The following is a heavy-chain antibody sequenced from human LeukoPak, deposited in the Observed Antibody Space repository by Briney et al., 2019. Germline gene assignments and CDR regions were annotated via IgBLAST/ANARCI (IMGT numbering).Heavy chain of an antibody. CDR3: ARELTYYDILTGYYRNHYFDY. Sequence: GGSLRLSCAASGFTVSSNYMSWVRQAPGKGLEWVSVIYSGGSTYYADSVKGRFTISRDNSKNTLYLQMNSLRAEDTAVYYCARELTYYDILTGYYRNHYFDYWGQGTLVTVSS. J-gene: IGHJ4*02. V-gene: IGHV3-66*01. CDR2: IYSGGST. CDR1: GFTVSSNY. D-gene: IGHD3-9*01.